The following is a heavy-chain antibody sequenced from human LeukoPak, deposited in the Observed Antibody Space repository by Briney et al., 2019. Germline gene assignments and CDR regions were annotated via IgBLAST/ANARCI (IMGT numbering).Heavy chain of an antibody. Sequence: GGSLRLFCAASGFTVSSNYMSWVRQAPGKGLEWVSSISSSSSYIYYADSVKGRFTISRDNAKNSLYLQMNSLRAEDTAVYYCARAYNVDTAMVKPTYYYYMDVWGKGTTVTVSS. CDR1: GFTVSSNY. CDR3: ARAYNVDTAMVKPTYYYYMDV. CDR2: ISSSSSYI. V-gene: IGHV3-21*01. D-gene: IGHD5-18*01. J-gene: IGHJ6*03.